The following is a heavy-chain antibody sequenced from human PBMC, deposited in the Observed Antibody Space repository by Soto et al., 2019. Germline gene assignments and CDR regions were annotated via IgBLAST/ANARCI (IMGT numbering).Heavy chain of an antibody. J-gene: IGHJ4*02. Sequence: EVQLVESGGGLVQPGGSLRLSCAASGFTFSEHYMDWVRQAPGQGLEWTGRIKNKANSYSTEYAASVQGRFTISRDDSKNSLYLQMNSLKTDDTAVYYCARIRLVGGTNRDRYFEYWGQGTLVTVSS. CDR1: GFTFSEHY. CDR3: ARIRLVGGTNRDRYFEY. D-gene: IGHD1-26*01. CDR2: IKNKANSYST. V-gene: IGHV3-72*01.